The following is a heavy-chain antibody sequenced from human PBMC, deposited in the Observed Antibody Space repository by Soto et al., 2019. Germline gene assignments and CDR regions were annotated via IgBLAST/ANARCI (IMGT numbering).Heavy chain of an antibody. CDR2: INHSGGT. V-gene: IGHV4-34*01. D-gene: IGHD3-3*02. Sequence: SESLSLTCGVYVGSFSGYYWTWIRQAPGKGLEWIGEINHSGGTNYNSSLKSRVAISVDTSKNQLSLTLYSVTAADTAVYYCARDRQYYQFWSGYQNERPYGMDVWGQGTTVTVSS. CDR3: ARDRQYYQFWSGYQNERPYGMDV. CDR1: VGSFSGYY. J-gene: IGHJ6*02.